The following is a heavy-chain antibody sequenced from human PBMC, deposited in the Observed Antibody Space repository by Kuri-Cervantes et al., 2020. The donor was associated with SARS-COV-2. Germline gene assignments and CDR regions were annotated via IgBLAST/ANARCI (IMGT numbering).Heavy chain of an antibody. CDR2: INSDGSST. Sequence: GGSLRLSCAASGFTFSSYWMHWVRQAPGKGLVWVSRINSDGSSTSYADSVKGRFTISRDNAKNTLYLQMNSLRAEDTAVYYCARPLAYCGGDCYSREAYYYYYGMDVWGQGTTVTVSS. CDR1: GFTFSSYW. CDR3: ARPLAYCGGDCYSREAYYYYYGMDV. J-gene: IGHJ6*02. D-gene: IGHD2-21*02. V-gene: IGHV3-74*01.